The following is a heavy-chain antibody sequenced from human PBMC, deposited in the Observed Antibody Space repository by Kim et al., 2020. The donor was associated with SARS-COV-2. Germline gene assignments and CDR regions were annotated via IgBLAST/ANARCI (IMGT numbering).Heavy chain of an antibody. CDR1: GGSFSGYY. J-gene: IGHJ4*02. CDR3: ARVLRSSYPLGFDY. CDR2: INHSGST. Sequence: SETLSLTCAVYGGSFSGYYWSWIRQPPGKGLEWIGEINHSGSTNYNPSLKSRVTISVDTSKNQFSLKLSSVTAADTAVYYCARVLRSSYPLGFDYWGQGT. D-gene: IGHD6-6*01. V-gene: IGHV4-34*01.